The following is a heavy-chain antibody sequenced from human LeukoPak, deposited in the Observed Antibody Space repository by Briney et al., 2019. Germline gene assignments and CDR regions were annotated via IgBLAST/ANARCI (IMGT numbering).Heavy chain of an antibody. J-gene: IGHJ5*02. CDR3: AREMGGYDGKWFDP. D-gene: IGHD5-12*01. V-gene: IGHV1-2*02. CDR1: GYTFTGCY. Sequence: GASVKVSCKASGYTFTGCYMHWVRQAPGQGLEWMGWINPNSGGTNYAQKFQGRVTMTRDTSISTAYMELSRLRSDDTAVYYCAREMGGYDGKWFDPWGQGTLVTVSS. CDR2: INPNSGGT.